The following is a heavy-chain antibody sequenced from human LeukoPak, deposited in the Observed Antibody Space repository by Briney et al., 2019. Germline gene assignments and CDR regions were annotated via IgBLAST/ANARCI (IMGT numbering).Heavy chain of an antibody. CDR1: GGSISSYY. CDR2: IYYSGST. Sequence: SETLSLTCTVSGGSISSYYWSWIRQPPGKGLEWIGYIYYSGSTNYNPSLKSRVTISVDTSKNQFSLKLSSVPAADTAVYYCARSDGPYFFDYWGQGTLVTVSS. CDR3: ARSDGPYFFDY. J-gene: IGHJ4*02. V-gene: IGHV4-59*01.